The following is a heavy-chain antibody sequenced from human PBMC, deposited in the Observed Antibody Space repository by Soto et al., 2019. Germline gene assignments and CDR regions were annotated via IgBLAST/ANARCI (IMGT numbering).Heavy chain of an antibody. Sequence: SETLSLTCAVYGGSFSGYYWSWIRQPPGKGLEWIGEINHSGSTNYNPSLKSRVTISVDTSKNQFSLKLSSVTAADTAVYYCARVKRLGYCSSTSCYNYYYYMDVWGKGTTVTVSS. CDR3: ARVKRLGYCSSTSCYNYYYYMDV. D-gene: IGHD2-2*02. J-gene: IGHJ6*03. V-gene: IGHV4-34*01. CDR2: INHSGST. CDR1: GGSFSGYY.